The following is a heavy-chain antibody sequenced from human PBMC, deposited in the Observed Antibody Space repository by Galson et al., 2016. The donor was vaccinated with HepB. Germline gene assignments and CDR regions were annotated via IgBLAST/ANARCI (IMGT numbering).Heavy chain of an antibody. CDR1: GFTFSTYA. D-gene: IGHD3-10*01. CDR3: ARDPGFPPYDYYDMDV. J-gene: IGHJ6*02. V-gene: IGHV3-30*04. Sequence: SLRLSCAASGFTFSTYAMHWVRQAPGKGLEWVAVISYDGSNKYYADSVKGRFTISRDNSKNTLYLQMTSLRAEDTAVYFCARDPGFPPYDYYDMDVWCQGTTVTVSS. CDR2: ISYDGSNK.